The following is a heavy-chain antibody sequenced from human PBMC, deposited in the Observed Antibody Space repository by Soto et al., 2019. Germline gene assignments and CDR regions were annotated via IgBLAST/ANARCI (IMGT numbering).Heavy chain of an antibody. D-gene: IGHD1-7*01. J-gene: IGHJ3*01. V-gene: IGHV3-74*01. Sequence: EVQLVVSGGGLVQPGGSLRLSCAASEFTFRSYWMHWVRQSPGKGLVWVSRISGDGSSTTYADSVRGRFTISRDNAKNTVYLQMDSLRAEDTAVYYCARSLPGTYGAFDLWGQGTMVTVSS. CDR3: ARSLPGTYGAFDL. CDR2: ISGDGSST. CDR1: EFTFRSYW.